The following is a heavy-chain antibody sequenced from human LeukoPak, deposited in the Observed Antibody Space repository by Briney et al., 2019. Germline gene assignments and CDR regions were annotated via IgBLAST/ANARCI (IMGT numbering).Heavy chain of an antibody. CDR1: GGSISSGSYY. Sequence: SQTLSLTCTVSGGSISSGSYYWSWIRQPAGKGLEWIGRIYTSGSTSYNPSLKSRVTISVDTSKNQFSLKLSSVTAADTAVYYCARDSHIPYYYDSSGHLPVRWGQGTLVTVSS. CDR3: ARDSHIPYYYDSSGHLPVR. D-gene: IGHD3-22*01. V-gene: IGHV4-61*02. CDR2: IYTSGST. J-gene: IGHJ4*02.